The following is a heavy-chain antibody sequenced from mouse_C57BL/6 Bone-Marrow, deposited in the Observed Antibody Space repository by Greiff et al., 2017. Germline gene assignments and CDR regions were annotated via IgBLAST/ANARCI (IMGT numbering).Heavy chain of an antibody. Sequence: EVKLQESGPGMVKPSQSLSLTCTVTGYSITSGYDWHWIRHFPGNKLEWMGYISYSGSTNYNPSLKSRISITHDTSKNHFFLKLNSVTTEDTATYYCARGHYYGSSLFAYWGQGTLVTVSA. CDR1: GYSITSGYD. D-gene: IGHD1-1*01. J-gene: IGHJ3*01. V-gene: IGHV3-1*01. CDR2: ISYSGST. CDR3: ARGHYYGSSLFAY.